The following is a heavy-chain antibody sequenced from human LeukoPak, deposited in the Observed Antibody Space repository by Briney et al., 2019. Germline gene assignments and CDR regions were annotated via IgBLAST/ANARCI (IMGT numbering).Heavy chain of an antibody. Sequence: SETLSLTCTVSGGSISRGGYYWSWIRQHPGKGLEWIGYIYYSGSTYYNPSLKSRVTISVDTSKNQFSLKLSSVTAADTAVYYCARENYGDYVLGAFDIWGQGTMVTVSS. J-gene: IGHJ3*02. CDR2: IYYSGST. V-gene: IGHV4-31*03. CDR3: ARENYGDYVLGAFDI. CDR1: GGSISRGGYY. D-gene: IGHD4-17*01.